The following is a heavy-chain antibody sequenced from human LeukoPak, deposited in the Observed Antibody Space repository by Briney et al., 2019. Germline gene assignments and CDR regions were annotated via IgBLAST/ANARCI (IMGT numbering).Heavy chain of an antibody. CDR1: GFTFSSYA. D-gene: IGHD3-22*01. Sequence: PGGSLRLSCAASGFTFSSYAMHWVRQAPGKGLEWVAVISYDGSNKYYADSVKGRFTISRDNSKNTLYLQMNSLRAEDTAVYYCAREDYDSSGGFDYWGQGTLVTVSS. CDR3: AREDYDSSGGFDY. CDR2: ISYDGSNK. V-gene: IGHV3-30-3*01. J-gene: IGHJ4*02.